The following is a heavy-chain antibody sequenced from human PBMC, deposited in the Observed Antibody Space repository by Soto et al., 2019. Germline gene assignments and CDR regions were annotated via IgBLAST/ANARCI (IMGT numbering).Heavy chain of an antibody. D-gene: IGHD1-20*01. CDR1: GGCFSGYY. Sequence: PSETLSLTCAVYGGCFSGYYWSWIRQPPGKGLEWIGEINHSGSTNYNPSLKSRVTISVDTSKNQFSLKLSSVTAADTAVYYCARWARKYNWNDRYYFDYWGQGTLVTVSS. CDR3: ARWARKYNWNDRYYFDY. J-gene: IGHJ4*02. CDR2: INHSGST. V-gene: IGHV4-34*01.